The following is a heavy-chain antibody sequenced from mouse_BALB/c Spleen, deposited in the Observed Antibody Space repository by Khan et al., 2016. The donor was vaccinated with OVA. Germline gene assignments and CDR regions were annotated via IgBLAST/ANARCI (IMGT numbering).Heavy chain of an antibody. CDR2: INTYIGEP. CDR3: ARSNGYYWFAY. D-gene: IGHD2-3*01. V-gene: IGHV9-3-1*01. J-gene: IGHJ3*01. Sequence: QIQLVQSGPELKKPGETVKISCRASGYTFTNYGMNWVKQAPGQGLKWMGWINTYIGEPTYADDFKGRFAFSFEPSASTADLQINNLKNDDTATYCCARSNGYYWFAYWGQGTLVTVSA. CDR1: GYTFTNYG.